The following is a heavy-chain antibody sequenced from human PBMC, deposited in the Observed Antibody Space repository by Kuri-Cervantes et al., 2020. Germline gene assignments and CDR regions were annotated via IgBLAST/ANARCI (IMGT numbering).Heavy chain of an antibody. CDR3: ARGSSSFWYYYYMDV. Sequence: GGSLRLSCAASGFTFSDYHMSWIRQAPGKGLEWVSYISSGGSDLYYTDSVKGRFTISRDNAKNSLYLQMNSLRAEDTAVYYCARGSSSFWYYYYMDVWGKGTTVTVSS. CDR2: ISSGGSDL. D-gene: IGHD6-6*01. CDR1: GFTFSDYH. J-gene: IGHJ6*03. V-gene: IGHV3-11*01.